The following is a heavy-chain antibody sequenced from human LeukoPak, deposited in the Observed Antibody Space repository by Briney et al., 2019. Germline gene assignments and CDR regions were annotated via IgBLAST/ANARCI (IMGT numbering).Heavy chain of an antibody. CDR2: INHRGST. CDR1: GGSFSGYY. V-gene: IGHV4-34*01. CDR3: ARGWVRPARLDY. J-gene: IGHJ4*02. D-gene: IGHD5-12*01. Sequence: SESLSLTCAVYGGSFSGYYWSWIRQPPGKGLEWIGEINHRGSTNYNPSLKSRVTIPVDTSKNQFSLKLSSVTAADTAVYYCARGWVRPARLDYWGQGTLVTVSS.